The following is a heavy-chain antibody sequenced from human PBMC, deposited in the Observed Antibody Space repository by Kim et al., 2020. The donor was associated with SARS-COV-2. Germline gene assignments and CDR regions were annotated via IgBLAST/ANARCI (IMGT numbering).Heavy chain of an antibody. Sequence: GESLKISCKGSGYSFTSYWIGWVRQMPGKGLEWMGIIYPGDSDTRYSPSFQGQVTISADKSISTAYLQWSSLKASDTAMYYCARIAAAGINEKIYYYYGMDVWGQGTTVTVSS. D-gene: IGHD6-13*01. CDR2: IYPGDSDT. CDR3: ARIAAAGINEKIYYYYGMDV. V-gene: IGHV5-51*01. CDR1: GYSFTSYW. J-gene: IGHJ6*02.